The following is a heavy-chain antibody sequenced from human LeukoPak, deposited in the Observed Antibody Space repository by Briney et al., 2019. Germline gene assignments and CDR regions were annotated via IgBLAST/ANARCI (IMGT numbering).Heavy chain of an antibody. CDR2: VDPEDGET. J-gene: IGHJ4*02. Sequence: ASVKVSCKVSGYTFTDYYMHWVQQAPGKGLEWMGLVDPEDGETIYAEKFQGRVTITADTSTDTAYMELSSLRSEDTAVYYCATGMDTAMAHFDYWGQGTLVTVSS. CDR1: GYTFTDYY. V-gene: IGHV1-69-2*01. CDR3: ATGMDTAMAHFDY. D-gene: IGHD5-18*01.